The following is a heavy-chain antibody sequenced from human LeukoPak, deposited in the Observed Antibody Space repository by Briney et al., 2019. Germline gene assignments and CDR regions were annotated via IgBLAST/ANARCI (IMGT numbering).Heavy chain of an antibody. CDR2: LYYSGST. CDR3: ARVLDESIRDP. Sequence: SETLSLTCTVSGDSISSSSYYWGWIRQPPGKGLEWIGSLYYSGSTYYNPSLKSRVTISVDTSKNQFSLKLSSVTAADTAVYYCARVLDESIRDPWGQGTLVTVSS. V-gene: IGHV4-39*07. D-gene: IGHD3-3*01. CDR1: GDSISSSSYY. J-gene: IGHJ5*02.